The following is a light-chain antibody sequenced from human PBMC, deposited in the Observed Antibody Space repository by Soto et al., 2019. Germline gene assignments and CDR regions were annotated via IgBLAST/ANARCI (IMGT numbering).Light chain of an antibody. Sequence: QSVLTQPPSVSGAPGQMVTISCTGSSSNIGAGYDVHWYQQLPGTAPKLLIYGNNNRPSGVPDRFSGSKSGTSASLAITGLQAEDEADYYCQSYDSSLSRVFGGGTKLTVL. CDR3: QSYDSSLSRV. V-gene: IGLV1-40*01. CDR2: GNN. CDR1: SSNIGAGYD. J-gene: IGLJ2*01.